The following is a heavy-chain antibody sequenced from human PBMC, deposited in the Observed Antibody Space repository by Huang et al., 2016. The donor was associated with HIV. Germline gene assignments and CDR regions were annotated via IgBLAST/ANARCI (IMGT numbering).Heavy chain of an antibody. CDR2: SNPGNGNT. CDR3: ARGIAAGDY. D-gene: IGHD6-25*01. Sequence: QVQLVQSGAEVKKPGASVKVSCKASGYIFSTYDTHWVRQAPGQRLEWMGRSNPGNGNTKYSQRFQGRVTITRDTAANTAYVELSSLRSEDTGVYYCARGIAAGDYWGQGTLVTVSS. CDR1: GYIFSTYD. V-gene: IGHV1-3*01. J-gene: IGHJ4*02.